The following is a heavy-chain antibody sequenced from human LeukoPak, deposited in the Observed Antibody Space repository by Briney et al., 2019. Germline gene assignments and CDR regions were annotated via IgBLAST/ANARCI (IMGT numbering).Heavy chain of an antibody. CDR3: ARAYGITMVRGVPDY. CDR2: INPSGGST. J-gene: IGHJ4*02. CDR1: GFTFSSYA. V-gene: IGHV1-46*01. Sequence: GGSLRLSCAASGFTFSSYAMHWVRQAPGQGLEWMGIINPSGGSTSYAQKFQGRVTMTRDTSTSTVYMELSSLRSEDTAVYYCARAYGITMVRGVPDYWGQGTLVTVSS. D-gene: IGHD3-10*01.